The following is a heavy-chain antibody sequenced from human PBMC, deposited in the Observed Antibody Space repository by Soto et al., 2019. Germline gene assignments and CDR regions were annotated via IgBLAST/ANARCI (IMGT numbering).Heavy chain of an antibody. D-gene: IGHD2-2*01. V-gene: IGHV4-59*01. CDR1: GGSISSYY. J-gene: IGHJ6*03. CDR3: ARGTEVPAAMVGYYYYYYMDV. Sequence: SETLSLTCTVSGGSISSYYWSWIRQPPGKGLEWIGYIYYSGSTNYNPSLKSRVTISVDTSKNQFSLKLSSVTAADTAVYYCARGTEVPAAMVGYYYYYYMDVWGKGTTVTVSS. CDR2: IYYSGST.